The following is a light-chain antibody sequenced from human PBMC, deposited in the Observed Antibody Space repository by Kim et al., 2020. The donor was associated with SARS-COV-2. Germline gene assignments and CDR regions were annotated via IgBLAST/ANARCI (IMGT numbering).Light chain of an antibody. V-gene: IGKV4-1*01. CDR3: QQYYGTPLT. CDR2: WAS. CDR1: ESVLYSSKNRNY. Sequence: RDTINCKSSESVLYSSKNRNYLAWYQQKPGQPPELLISWASTRESGVPDRFSGSGSGTDFTLTISSLQAEDVAVYYCQQYYGTPLTFGGGTKLEI. J-gene: IGKJ4*01.